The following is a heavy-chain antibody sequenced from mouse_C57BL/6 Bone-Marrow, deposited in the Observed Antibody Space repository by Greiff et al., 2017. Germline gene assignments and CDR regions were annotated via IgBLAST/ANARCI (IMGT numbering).Heavy chain of an antibody. J-gene: IGHJ4*01. CDR2: ISNGGGST. V-gene: IGHV5-12*01. Sequence: EVQRVESGGGLVQPGGSLKLSCAASGFTFSDYYMYWVRQTPEKRLEWVAYISNGGGSTYYPDTVKGRFTISRDNAKNPLYLQMSRLKSEDTAMYYCARRPTTVVADYYAMDYWGQGTSVTVSS. CDR1: GFTFSDYY. D-gene: IGHD1-1*01. CDR3: ARRPTTVVADYYAMDY.